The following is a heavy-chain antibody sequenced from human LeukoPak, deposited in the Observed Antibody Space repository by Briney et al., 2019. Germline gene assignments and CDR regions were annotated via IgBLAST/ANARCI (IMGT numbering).Heavy chain of an antibody. V-gene: IGHV4-39*02. CDR2: IYYSGST. J-gene: IGHJ4*02. D-gene: IGHD3-3*01. CDR3: ARDLADDFWSGYYDY. CDR1: GGSISSSSYY. Sequence: PSETLSLTCTVSGGSISSSSYYWGWIRQPPGKGLEWIGSIYYSGSTYYNPSLKSRVTISVDTSKNQFSLQLNSVTPEDTAVYYCARDLADDFWSGYYDYWGQGTLVTVSS.